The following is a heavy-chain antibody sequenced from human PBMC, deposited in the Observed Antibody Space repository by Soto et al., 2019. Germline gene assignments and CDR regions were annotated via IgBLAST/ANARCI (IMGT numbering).Heavy chain of an antibody. J-gene: IGHJ4*02. Sequence: QVQLQESGPGLVKPSQTLSLTCTVSGGSISSGDYYWSWIRQPQGKGLEWIGYIYYSGTTYYNPSLKRRVTRSVDTSKNQFALKLSSVTAADTAVYYCARSRNSDYVPQYWGQGTLVTVSS. CDR2: IYYSGTT. CDR1: GGSISSGDYY. D-gene: IGHD4-4*01. CDR3: ARSRNSDYVPQY. V-gene: IGHV4-30-4*01.